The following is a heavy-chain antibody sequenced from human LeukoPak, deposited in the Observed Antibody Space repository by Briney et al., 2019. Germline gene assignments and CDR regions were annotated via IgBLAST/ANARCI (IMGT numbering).Heavy chain of an antibody. Sequence: GGSLRLSCAASGFTFSSYAMHWVRQAPGKGLEYVSAISSNGGSTYYANSVKGRFTISRDNSKNTLYLQMGSLRAEDMAVYYCARGGYSRPYVYQANWGQGTLVTVSS. V-gene: IGHV3-64*01. D-gene: IGHD5-18*01. CDR2: ISSNGGST. J-gene: IGHJ4*02. CDR1: GFTFSSYA. CDR3: ARGGYSRPYVYQAN.